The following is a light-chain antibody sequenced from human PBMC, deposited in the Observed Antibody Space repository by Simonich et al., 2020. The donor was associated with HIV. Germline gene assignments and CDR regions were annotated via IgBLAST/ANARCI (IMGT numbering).Light chain of an antibody. CDR1: TSNIGAGYD. CDR3: QSYDSSLSGWV. J-gene: IGLJ3*02. V-gene: IGLV1-40*01. CDR2: GNS. Sequence: QSVLAQPPSVSGAPGQRVTISCSVSTSNIGAGYDVYWNQQLPGTAPKNLIFGNSNRPSGGPGRLSGSRSGTSASLAITGLQAEDEADYYCQSYDSSLSGWVFGGGTKLTVL.